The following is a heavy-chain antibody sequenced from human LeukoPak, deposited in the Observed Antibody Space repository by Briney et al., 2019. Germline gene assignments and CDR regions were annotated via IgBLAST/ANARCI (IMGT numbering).Heavy chain of an antibody. V-gene: IGHV1-46*01. J-gene: IGHJ5*02. Sequence: ASVKVSCTASGYTFTSYYMHWVRQAPGQGLEWMGIINPSGGSTSYAQKFQGRVTMTRDMSTSTVYMELSSLRSEDTAVYYCARDGGLSSSSSVDWFDPWGQGTLVTVSS. CDR2: INPSGGST. CDR3: ARDGGLSSSSSVDWFDP. D-gene: IGHD6-6*01. CDR1: GYTFTSYY.